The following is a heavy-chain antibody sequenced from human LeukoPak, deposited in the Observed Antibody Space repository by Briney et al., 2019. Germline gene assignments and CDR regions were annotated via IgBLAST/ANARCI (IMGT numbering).Heavy chain of an antibody. Sequence: SETLSLTCAVYGGSFSGYHWSWIRQPPGKGLEWIGRIYTSGSTNYNPSLKSRVTMSVDTSKNQFSLKLSSVTAADTAVYYCARDRLYYYGMDVWGQGTTVTVSS. CDR2: IYTSGST. J-gene: IGHJ6*02. CDR1: GGSFSGYH. V-gene: IGHV4-4*07. CDR3: ARDRLYYYGMDV.